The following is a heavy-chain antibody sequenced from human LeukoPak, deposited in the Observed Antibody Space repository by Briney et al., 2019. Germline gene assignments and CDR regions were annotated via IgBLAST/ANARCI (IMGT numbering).Heavy chain of an antibody. V-gene: IGHV1-46*01. CDR3: ARDEAKLLGGY. J-gene: IGHJ4*02. CDR1: GYTFTSYY. Sequence: GASVKVSCKASGYTFTSYYMHWVRQAPGQGLEWMGIINPSGGSTSYAQKFQGRVTMTRDMSTSTVYMELSSLRSEDTAVYYCARDEAKLLGGYWGQGTLVTVSS. CDR2: INPSGGST. D-gene: IGHD3-10*01.